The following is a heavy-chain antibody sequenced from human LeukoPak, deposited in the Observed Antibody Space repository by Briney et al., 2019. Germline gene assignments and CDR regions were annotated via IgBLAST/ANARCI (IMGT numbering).Heavy chain of an antibody. D-gene: IGHD2-15*01. CDR1: GYTFTSYD. CDR2: MNPNSGNT. Sequence: ASVKVSCKAPGYTFTSYDINWVRQATGQGLEWMGWMNPNSGNTGYAQKFQGRVTMTRNTPISRGYIELSSLRSEDTAVYYCARDYSMSRSDYWGQGTLVTVSS. V-gene: IGHV1-8*01. CDR3: ARDYSMSRSDY. J-gene: IGHJ4*02.